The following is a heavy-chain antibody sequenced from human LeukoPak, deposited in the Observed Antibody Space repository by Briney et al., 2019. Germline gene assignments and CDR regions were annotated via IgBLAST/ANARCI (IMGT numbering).Heavy chain of an antibody. D-gene: IGHD3-22*01. Sequence: ASVKVPCKASGYTFTGYYMHWVRQTPGQGLEWMGWINPNSGGTNYAQKFQGRVTMTRDTSISTAYMELSRLRSDDTAVYYCARDRYYYDSSGRLGFDPWGQGTLVTVSS. J-gene: IGHJ5*02. CDR2: INPNSGGT. CDR1: GYTFTGYY. CDR3: ARDRYYYDSSGRLGFDP. V-gene: IGHV1-2*02.